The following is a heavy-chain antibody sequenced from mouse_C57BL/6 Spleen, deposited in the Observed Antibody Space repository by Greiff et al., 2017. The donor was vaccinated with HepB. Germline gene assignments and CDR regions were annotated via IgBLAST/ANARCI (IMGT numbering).Heavy chain of an antibody. D-gene: IGHD1-1*01. CDR2: IYPGSGST. V-gene: IGHV1-55*01. Sequence: QVQLQQPGAELVKPGASVKMSCKASGYTFTSYWITWVKQRPGQGLEWIGDIYPGSGSTNYNEKCKSKATLTVDTSSSTAYMQLSSLTSEDSAVYYCARSTYGSSSFAYWGQGTLVTVSA. CDR3: ARSTYGSSSFAY. CDR1: GYTFTSYW. J-gene: IGHJ3*01.